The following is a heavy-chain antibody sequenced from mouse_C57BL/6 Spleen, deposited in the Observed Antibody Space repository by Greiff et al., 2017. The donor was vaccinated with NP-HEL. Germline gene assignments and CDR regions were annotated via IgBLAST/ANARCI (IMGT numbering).Heavy chain of an antibody. CDR3: ARSTAQAYYFDY. V-gene: IGHV1-42*01. CDR2: INPSTGGT. CDR1: GYSFTGYY. D-gene: IGHD3-2*02. Sequence: EVQLQQSGPELVKPGASVKISCKASGYSFTGYYMNWVKQSPEKSLEWIGEINPSTGGTTYNQKFKAKATLTVDKSSSTAYMQLKSLTSEDSAVYYCARSTAQAYYFDYWGQGTTLTVSS. J-gene: IGHJ2*01.